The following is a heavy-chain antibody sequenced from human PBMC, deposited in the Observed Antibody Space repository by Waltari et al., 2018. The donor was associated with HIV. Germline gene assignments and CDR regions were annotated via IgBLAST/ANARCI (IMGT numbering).Heavy chain of an antibody. CDR3: AREVYSGYDRGIDY. CDR1: GYSISSGYY. J-gene: IGHJ4*02. Sequence: QVQLQESGPGLVKPSETLSLTCAVSGYSISSGYYWGWIRQPPGKGLEWIGSFYLSGSTYYHPSLKSRVTISVDTSKNQFSLKLSSVIAADTAVYYCAREVYSGYDRGIDYWGQGTLVTVSS. D-gene: IGHD5-12*01. V-gene: IGHV4-38-2*02. CDR2: FYLSGST.